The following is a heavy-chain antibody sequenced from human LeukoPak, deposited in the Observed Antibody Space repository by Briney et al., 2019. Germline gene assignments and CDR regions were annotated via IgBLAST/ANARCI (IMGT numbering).Heavy chain of an antibody. CDR3: AKGLSGYLDY. D-gene: IGHD2-8*02. J-gene: IGHJ4*02. Sequence: GGSLRLSCAASGFTFSSYGMHWVRQAPGKGLEWVTFIRYDGANKHYADSVKGRFTISRDNSKNTLYLQMNSLRAEDTAVYYCAKGLSGYLDYWGQGTLVTVSS. CDR2: IRYDGANK. V-gene: IGHV3-30*02. CDR1: GFTFSSYG.